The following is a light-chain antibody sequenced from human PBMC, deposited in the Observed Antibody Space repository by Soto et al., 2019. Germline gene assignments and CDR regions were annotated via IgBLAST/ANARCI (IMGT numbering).Light chain of an antibody. CDR3: QQDHNYPFT. CDR1: QGIGND. J-gene: IGKJ3*01. CDR2: AAS. Sequence: AIQVTQSPSSLSASVGDRVTITYRASQGIGNDLGWYQQKAGKAPKLLIYAASTLQSGVPSRFSGSGSGTDFTLTISSLQPEDFATYYCQQDHNYPFTFGPGTKVHIK. V-gene: IGKV1-6*01.